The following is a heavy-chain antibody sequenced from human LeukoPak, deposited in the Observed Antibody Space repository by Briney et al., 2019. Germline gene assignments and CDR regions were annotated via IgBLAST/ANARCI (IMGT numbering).Heavy chain of an antibody. CDR3: AKDIRQQLDTLDY. D-gene: IGHD6-13*01. Sequence: GGSLRLSCAASGFTFDDYAMHWVRQAPGKGLEWVSGISWNSGSIGYADSVKGRFTISRDNAKNSLYLQMNSLRAEDTALYYCAKDIRQQLDTLDYWGQGTLVTVSS. J-gene: IGHJ4*02. CDR2: ISWNSGSI. CDR1: GFTFDDYA. V-gene: IGHV3-9*01.